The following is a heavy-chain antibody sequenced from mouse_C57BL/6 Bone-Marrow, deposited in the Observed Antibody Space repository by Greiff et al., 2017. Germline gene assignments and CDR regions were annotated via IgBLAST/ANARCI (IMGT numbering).Heavy chain of an antibody. CDR2: ISSGGDYI. V-gene: IGHV5-9-1*02. CDR3: TRDQGGYSYYFDY. J-gene: IGHJ2*01. Sequence: EVKVVESGEGLVKPGGSLKLSCAASGFTFSSYAMSWVRQTPEKRLEWVAYISSGGDYIYYADTVKGRFTISRDNARNTLYLQMSSLKSEDTAMYYCTRDQGGYSYYFDYWGQGTTLTVSS. D-gene: IGHD2-3*01. CDR1: GFTFSSYA.